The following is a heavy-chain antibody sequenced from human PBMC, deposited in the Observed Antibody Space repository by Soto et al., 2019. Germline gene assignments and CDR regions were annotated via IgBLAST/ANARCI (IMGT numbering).Heavy chain of an antibody. D-gene: IGHD3-10*01. CDR2: ISGSGGST. CDR1: GFTFNNYA. J-gene: IGHJ4*02. V-gene: IGHV3-23*01. Sequence: EVQLLESGGGLVQPGGSLRLSCAASGFTFNNYAMNWVRQAPGKGREWVSSISGSGGSTYYADSVKGRFTISRDNFRAPLYLQMNSLRAEETAVYYLARSITSLRPRLDYWGQGSLVAVSS. CDR3: ARSITSLRPRLDY.